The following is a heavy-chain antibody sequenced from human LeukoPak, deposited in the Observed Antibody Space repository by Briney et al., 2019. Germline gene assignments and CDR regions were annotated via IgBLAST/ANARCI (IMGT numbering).Heavy chain of an antibody. D-gene: IGHD5-18*01. CDR3: AKETYSTIYYYDYYGMDF. CDR2: ISGSGGST. CDR1: GFTFSSYA. Sequence: GGSLRLSCAASGFTFSSYAMSWVRQAPGKGLEWVSAISGSGGSTYYADSVKGRFTISRDNSKNTLYLQMNSLRAEDTAVYYCAKETYSTIYYYDYYGMDFWGQGTTVTVSS. J-gene: IGHJ6*02. V-gene: IGHV3-23*01.